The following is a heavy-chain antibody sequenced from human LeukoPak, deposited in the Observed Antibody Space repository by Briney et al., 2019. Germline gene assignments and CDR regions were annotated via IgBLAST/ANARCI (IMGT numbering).Heavy chain of an antibody. CDR1: GFTFSRYA. J-gene: IGHJ4*02. CDR3: AKAWVMIVVVSDY. Sequence: GGPLRLFFGASGFTFSRYAMSLVRQASGKGLEWVSAISGSGGSTYYADSVKGRFTISRGNSQNTLYLQMNSLRADDTAVYYCAKAWVMIVVVSDYWGQGTLVTVSS. V-gene: IGHV3-23*01. CDR2: ISGSGGST. D-gene: IGHD3-22*01.